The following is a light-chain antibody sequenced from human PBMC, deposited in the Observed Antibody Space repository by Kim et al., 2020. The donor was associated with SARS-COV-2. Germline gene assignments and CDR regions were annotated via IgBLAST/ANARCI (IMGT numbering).Light chain of an antibody. V-gene: IGKV3-11*01. Sequence: LSPGESATLSCRASQSVSTYLAWYQQRSGQAPRVLIYDTSNSATGIPARFSGSVSVTDFTLTISSLHPEDFAVYYCQQRSSWPLTFGGGTKVDIK. CDR1: QSVSTY. CDR3: QQRSSWPLT. J-gene: IGKJ4*01. CDR2: DTS.